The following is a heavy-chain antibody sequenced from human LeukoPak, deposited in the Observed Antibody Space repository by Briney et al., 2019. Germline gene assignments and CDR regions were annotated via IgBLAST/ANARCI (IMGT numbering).Heavy chain of an antibody. D-gene: IGHD5-12*01. CDR2: ISYDGSNK. CDR1: GFTFSSYA. CDR3: ARAPIVATIRYYFDY. V-gene: IGHV3-30*01. Sequence: GGSLRLSCAASGFTFSSYAMHWVRQAPGKGLEWVAVISYDGSNKYYADSVKGRFTISRDNSKNTLYLQMNSLRAENTAVYYCARAPIVATIRYYFDYWGQGTLVTVSP. J-gene: IGHJ4*02.